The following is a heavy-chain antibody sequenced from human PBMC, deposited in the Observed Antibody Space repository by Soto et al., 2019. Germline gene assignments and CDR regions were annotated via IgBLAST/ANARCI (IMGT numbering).Heavy chain of an antibody. D-gene: IGHD4-17*01. Sequence: SETLSLTCTVSGGSISSGGYYWSWIRQHPGKGLEWIGYIYYSGSTYYNPSLKSRVTISVDTSKNQFSLKLSSVTAADTAVYYCARDRGMTTVTTFAFDIWGQGTMVTVSS. J-gene: IGHJ3*02. CDR3: ARDRGMTTVTTFAFDI. CDR2: IYYSGST. V-gene: IGHV4-31*03. CDR1: GGSISSGGYY.